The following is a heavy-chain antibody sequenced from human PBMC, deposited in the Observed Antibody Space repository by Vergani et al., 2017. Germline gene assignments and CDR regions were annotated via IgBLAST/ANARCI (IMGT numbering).Heavy chain of an antibody. CDR1: GGSISSYY. D-gene: IGHD5-18*01. CDR2: IYYSGST. CDR3: ARVGQGSYGPNGDFDY. J-gene: IGHJ4*02. V-gene: IGHV4-59*08. Sequence: QVQLQESGPGLVKPSETLSLTCTVSGGSISSYYWSWIRQPPGKGLEWIGYIYYSGSTNYNPSLKSRVTISVDTSKNQVSLKLSSVTAADTAVYYCARVGQGSYGPNGDFDYWGQGTLVTVSS.